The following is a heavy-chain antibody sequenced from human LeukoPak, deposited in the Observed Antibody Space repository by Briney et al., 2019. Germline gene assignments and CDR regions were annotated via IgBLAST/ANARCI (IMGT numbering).Heavy chain of an antibody. D-gene: IGHD3-9*01. CDR2: ISYDGSNK. CDR1: GFTFSSYG. J-gene: IGHJ4*02. V-gene: IGHV3-30*18. Sequence: PGGSLRLSCAASGFTFSSYGMHWVRQAPGKGLEWVAVISYDGSNKYYADSVKGRFTISRDNSKNTLYLQMNSLRAEDTAVYYCAKDLYLTGYSFDYWGQGTLVTDSS. CDR3: AKDLYLTGYSFDY.